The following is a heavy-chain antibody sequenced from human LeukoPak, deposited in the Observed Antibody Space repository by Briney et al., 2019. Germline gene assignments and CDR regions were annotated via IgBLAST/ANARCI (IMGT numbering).Heavy chain of an antibody. J-gene: IGHJ4*02. V-gene: IGHV3-53*05. D-gene: IGHD5-24*01. CDR2: IYSGGST. Sequence: GGSLRLSCAASGFSVSHNYMSWVRQAPGKGLEWVSIIYSGGSTYYADSVKGRFTISRDNSKSTVYLQMNSLRPEDTAMYYCARPSPPGDGYNPCDYWGPGALVIVSS. CDR1: GFSVSHNY. CDR3: ARPSPPGDGYNPCDY.